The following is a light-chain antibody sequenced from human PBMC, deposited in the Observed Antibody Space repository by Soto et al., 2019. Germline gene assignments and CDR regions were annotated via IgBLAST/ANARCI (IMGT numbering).Light chain of an antibody. CDR2: GAS. CDR1: QSVSSN. V-gene: IGKV3-15*01. J-gene: IGKJ1*01. CDR3: QQYNNWPRT. Sequence: EIVMTQSLATLSVSPRERTTLSCRASQSVSSNLAWYQQKPGQAPRLLIYGASTRATGIPARFSGSGSGTEFTLTISSLQSEDFAVYYCQQYNNWPRTFGQGTKV.